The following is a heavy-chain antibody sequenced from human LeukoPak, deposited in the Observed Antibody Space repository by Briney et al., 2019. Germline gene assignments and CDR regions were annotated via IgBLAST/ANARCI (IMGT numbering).Heavy chain of an antibody. V-gene: IGHV1-69*02. CDR1: GGTFSSYT. CDR2: IIPILGIA. D-gene: IGHD6-13*01. Sequence: SVKVSCQASGGTFSSYTISWVRQAPGQGLEWMGMIIPILGIANYAQKFQGRVTITADKSTSTAYMELSSLRSEDTAVYYCARKMVLPGRAAAGTNRKNWFDPWGQGTLVTVSS. CDR3: ARKMVLPGRAAAGTNRKNWFDP. J-gene: IGHJ5*02.